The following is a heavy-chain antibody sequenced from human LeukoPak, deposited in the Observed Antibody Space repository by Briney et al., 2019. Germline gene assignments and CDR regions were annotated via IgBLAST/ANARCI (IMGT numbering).Heavy chain of an antibody. V-gene: IGHV4-39*07. J-gene: IGHJ4*02. CDR1: GDSISSGTYY. D-gene: IGHD3-16*02. CDR3: ARGLSAVVY. Sequence: PSQTLSLTCTVSGDSISSGTYYWSWIRQPPGKGLEWIGEINHSGSTNYNPSLKSRVTISVDTSKKQFSLKLSSVTAADTAVYYCARGLSAVVYWGQGTLVTVSS. CDR2: INHSGST.